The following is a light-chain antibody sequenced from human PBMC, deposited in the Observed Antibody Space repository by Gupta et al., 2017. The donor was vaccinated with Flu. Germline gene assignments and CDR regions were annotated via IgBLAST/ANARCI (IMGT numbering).Light chain of an antibody. Sequence: SYVLTQPASVSVAPGQTATITCGGDNIGIKSVHWYQQKPGQAPVLVVHDDGDRPSGIPERFSGSNAGNTATLTLTRVEAGDEADYFCQVWDTSTDHYVFGTGTKVTVL. CDR3: QVWDTSTDHYV. CDR1: NIGIKS. CDR2: DDG. V-gene: IGLV3-21*02. J-gene: IGLJ1*01.